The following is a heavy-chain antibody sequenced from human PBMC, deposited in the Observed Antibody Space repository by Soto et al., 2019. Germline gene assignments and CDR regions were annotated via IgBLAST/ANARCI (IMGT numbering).Heavy chain of an antibody. CDR2: ISGSGGST. Sequence: GGSLRLSCAASGFTFSSYAMSWVRQAPGKGLEWVSAISGSGGSTYYADSVKGRFTISRDNSKNTLYLQMNSLRAEDTAVYYCAKYRYSSGWYGDYFDYWGQGTLVTVSS. J-gene: IGHJ4*02. V-gene: IGHV3-23*01. D-gene: IGHD6-19*01. CDR1: GFTFSSYA. CDR3: AKYRYSSGWYGDYFDY.